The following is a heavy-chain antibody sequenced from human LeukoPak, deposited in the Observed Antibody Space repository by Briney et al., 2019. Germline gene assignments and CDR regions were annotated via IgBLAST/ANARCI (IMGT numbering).Heavy chain of an antibody. CDR1: GGTFSSYA. CDR3: ASYDIYPPHRFDP. V-gene: IGHV1-69*01. CDR2: IIPIFGTA. J-gene: IGHJ5*02. Sequence: SVTVSCKASGGTFSSYANSWVRQAPGQGLEWMGGIIPIFGTANYAQKFQGRVTITADESTSTAYMELSSLRSEDTAVYYCASYDIYPPHRFDPWGQGTLVTVSS. D-gene: IGHD3-9*01.